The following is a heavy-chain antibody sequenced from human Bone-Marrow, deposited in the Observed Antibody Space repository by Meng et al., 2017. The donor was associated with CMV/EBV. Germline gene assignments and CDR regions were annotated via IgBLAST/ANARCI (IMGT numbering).Heavy chain of an antibody. CDR1: GDSVSSNSAA. CDR2: TYYRSKWFN. CDR3: ARDPQLGPDAVDI. V-gene: IGHV6-1*01. Sequence: LRLSCAISGDSVSSNSAAWNWIRQSPSRGLEWLGRTYYRSKWFNDYAVSVKSRITINPDTSKNQFSLQLNSVTPEDTAVYYCARDPQLGPDAVDIWGQGTMVTVSS. D-gene: IGHD3-10*01. J-gene: IGHJ3*02.